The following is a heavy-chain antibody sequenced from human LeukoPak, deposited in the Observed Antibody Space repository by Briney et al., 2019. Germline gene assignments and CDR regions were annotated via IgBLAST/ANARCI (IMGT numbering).Heavy chain of an antibody. Sequence: ASVKVSCKASGYTFTSYAMHWVRQAPGQRLEWMGWINAGNGNTKYSQKFLGRVTITRDTSASTAYMELSSLRSEDTAVYYCARDLYGSGTLAWFDPWGQGTLVTVSS. CDR1: GYTFTSYA. J-gene: IGHJ5*02. D-gene: IGHD3-10*01. V-gene: IGHV1-3*01. CDR2: INAGNGNT. CDR3: ARDLYGSGTLAWFDP.